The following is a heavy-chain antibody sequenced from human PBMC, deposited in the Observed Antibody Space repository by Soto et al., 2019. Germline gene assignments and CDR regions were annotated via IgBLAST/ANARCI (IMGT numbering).Heavy chain of an antibody. D-gene: IGHD2-8*01. V-gene: IGHV2-5*02. CDR1: GFSLSTSGVG. Sequence: QITLKESGPTRVKPTQTLTLTCTFSGFSLSTSGVGVGWIRQPPGKALEWLALIYWDDDKRYSPSLKTRLTITNADSMSRMVLTTPNMHTVNTATYYCAHSLWRSNNAWFESWGQESLVTDPS. CDR2: IYWDDDK. J-gene: IGHJ5*01. CDR3: AHSLWRSNNAWFES.